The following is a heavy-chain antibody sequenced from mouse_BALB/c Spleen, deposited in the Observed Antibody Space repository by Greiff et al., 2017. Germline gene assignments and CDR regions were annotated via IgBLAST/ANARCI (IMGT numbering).Heavy chain of an antibody. Sequence: EVHLVESGGGLVQPGGSRKPSCAASGFTFSSFGMHWVRQAPEKGLEWVAYISSGSSTIYYADTVKGRFTISRDNPKNTLFLQMTSLRSEDTAMYYCARGTGTVDYWGQGTTLTVSS. CDR2: ISSGSSTI. CDR1: GFTFSSFG. CDR3: ARGTGTVDY. J-gene: IGHJ2*01. D-gene: IGHD4-1*01. V-gene: IGHV5-17*02.